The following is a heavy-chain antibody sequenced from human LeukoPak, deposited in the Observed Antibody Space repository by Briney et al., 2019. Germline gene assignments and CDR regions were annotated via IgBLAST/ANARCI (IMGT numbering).Heavy chain of an antibody. CDR3: ARGPVTTSGNCFDP. J-gene: IGHJ5*02. D-gene: IGHD4-17*01. Sequence: PSETLSLTCTVSGGSISSYYWSWFRQPPGKELEWIGYIYNSGNTNYNPSLKSRVTISVDTSTNQFSLRLSSVTAADTAEYYCARGPVTTSGNCFDPWGQGTLVTVSS. CDR2: IYNSGNT. V-gene: IGHV4-59*08. CDR1: GGSISSYY.